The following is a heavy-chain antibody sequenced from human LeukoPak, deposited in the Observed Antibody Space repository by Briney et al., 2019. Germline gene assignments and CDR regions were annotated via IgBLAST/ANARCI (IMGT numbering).Heavy chain of an antibody. CDR2: IRYDGSNK. Sequence: PGGSLRLSCAASAFTFSTYGMHWVRQAPGKGLEWVAFIRYDGSNKYYADSVKGRFTISRDNSKNTLYLQMNSLRAEDTAVYYCAEDSYYSNYERSVGDAFDIWGQGTMVTVSS. CDR1: AFTFSTYG. CDR3: AEDSYYSNYERSVGDAFDI. J-gene: IGHJ3*02. V-gene: IGHV3-30*02. D-gene: IGHD4-11*01.